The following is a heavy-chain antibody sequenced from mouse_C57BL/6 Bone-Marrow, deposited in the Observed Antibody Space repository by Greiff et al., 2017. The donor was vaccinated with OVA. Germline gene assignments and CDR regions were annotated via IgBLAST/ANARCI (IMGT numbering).Heavy chain of an antibody. Sequence: QVQLQQPGAELVKPGASVKLSCKASGYTFTSYWMHWVKQRPGQGLEWIGMIHPNSGSTNYNEKFKSKATLTVDKSSSTAYMQLSSLTSEDSAVYYCARPYDGYYVYYFDDWGQGTTLTVSS. CDR2: IHPNSGST. V-gene: IGHV1-64*01. D-gene: IGHD2-3*01. CDR3: ARPYDGYYVYYFDD. J-gene: IGHJ2*01. CDR1: GYTFTSYW.